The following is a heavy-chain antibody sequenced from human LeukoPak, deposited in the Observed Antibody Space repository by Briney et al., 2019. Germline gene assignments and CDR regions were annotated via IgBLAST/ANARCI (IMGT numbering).Heavy chain of an antibody. J-gene: IGHJ3*02. CDR3: ASPTSGQSFDI. Sequence: GGSLRLSCAASGFTVSTNYMSWVRQAPGKGLEWVSVIYSGGTTYYADSVKGRFTISRDKSKNTLYLQMNSLRAEDTAMYYCASPTSGQSFDIWGQGTTVTVSS. V-gene: IGHV3-53*01. CDR1: GFTVSTNY. D-gene: IGHD6-19*01. CDR2: IYSGGTT.